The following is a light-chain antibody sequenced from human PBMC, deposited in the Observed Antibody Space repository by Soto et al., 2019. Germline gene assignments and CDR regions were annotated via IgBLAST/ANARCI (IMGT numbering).Light chain of an antibody. J-gene: IGKJ1*01. CDR1: QRVASD. CDR2: DAS. Sequence: VLTQSPGTLALSPGEGATLSCRASQRVASDLAWYLQKPGQPPRLLIYDASIRATGIPDRISGSGSERDFTLTISRLEPEDAAVYYCQQYLNSPRTFGQGTKLEIK. CDR3: QQYLNSPRT. V-gene: IGKV3-20*01.